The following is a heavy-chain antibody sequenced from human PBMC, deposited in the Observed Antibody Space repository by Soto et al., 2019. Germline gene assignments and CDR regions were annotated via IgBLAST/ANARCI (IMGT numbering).Heavy chain of an antibody. D-gene: IGHD2-2*01. CDR1: GGSISSSNW. V-gene: IGHV4-4*02. J-gene: IGHJ5*02. Sequence: SETLSLTCAVSGGSISSSNWWSWVRQPPGKGLEWIGEIYHSGSTNYNPSLKSRVTISVDKSKNQFSLKLSSVTAADTAVYYCARDFIVVVPAAIASCFDPWGQGTLVTASS. CDR3: ARDFIVVVPAAIASCFDP. CDR2: IYHSGST.